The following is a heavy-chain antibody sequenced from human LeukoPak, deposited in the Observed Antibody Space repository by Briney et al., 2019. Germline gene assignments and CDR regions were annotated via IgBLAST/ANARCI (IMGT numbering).Heavy chain of an antibody. CDR2: INPNSGGT. CDR3: PRGPGGYRGSYWALAY. CDR1: GYTFTGSY. Sequence: ASVKVSCKPSGYTFTGSYMHWVRQAPGQGLEWMGRINPNSGGTNYAQNFQGRVTMTRATSISTAYMDLSRLRSHDPALYYCPRGPGGYRGSYWALAYWGQGTLVTVSS. D-gene: IGHD1-26*01. V-gene: IGHV1-2*06. J-gene: IGHJ4*02.